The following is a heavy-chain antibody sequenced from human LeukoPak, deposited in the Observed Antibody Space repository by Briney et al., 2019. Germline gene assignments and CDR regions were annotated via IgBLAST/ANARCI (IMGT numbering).Heavy chain of an antibody. V-gene: IGHV1-69*04. CDR3: ARGVSGSECQD. Sequence: SVKVSFKASGGTFSSYAISGVRQAPGQGLEWMGRIIPILGIANYAQKFQGRVTITADKSTSTAYKQLSSLRSEDTAVYYCARGVSGSECQDWGQGTLVTVSS. CDR2: IIPILGIA. CDR1: GGTFSSYA. J-gene: IGHJ4*02. D-gene: IGHD3-10*01.